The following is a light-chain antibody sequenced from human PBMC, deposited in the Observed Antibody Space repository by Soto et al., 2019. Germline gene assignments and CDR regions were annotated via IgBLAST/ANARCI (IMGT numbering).Light chain of an antibody. Sequence: EIMLTQSPCTLSLSPGERATLSCRASQRVSNNYLAWYQQNPGQAPRLLIYGASTRATDFPARFRGSVSGTEFNLNISSLQCEDCGVYFCQQYNNWARATLGGGT. J-gene: IGKJ4*01. CDR3: QQYNNWARAT. V-gene: IGKV3-15*01. CDR1: QRVSNN. CDR2: GAS.